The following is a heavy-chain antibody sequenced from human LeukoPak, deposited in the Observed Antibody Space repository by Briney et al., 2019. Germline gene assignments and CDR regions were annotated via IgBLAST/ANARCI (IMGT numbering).Heavy chain of an antibody. D-gene: IGHD2-15*01. CDR2: MNPNSGNT. V-gene: IGHV1-8*01. CDR1: GYTFTSYD. Sequence: GASVKVSCKASGYTFTSYDINWVRQATGQGLEWMGWMNPNSGNTGYAQKLQGRVTMTTDTSTSTAYMELRSLRSDDTAVYYCARVEVAATGGAFDIWGQGTMVTVSS. J-gene: IGHJ3*02. CDR3: ARVEVAATGGAFDI.